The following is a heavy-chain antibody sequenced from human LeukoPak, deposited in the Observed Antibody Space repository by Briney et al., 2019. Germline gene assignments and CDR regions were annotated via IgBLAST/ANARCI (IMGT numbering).Heavy chain of an antibody. V-gene: IGHV4-59*01. CDR1: GGSISSYY. CDR3: ARVKVDSMVRYYFDY. D-gene: IGHD3-10*01. Sequence: SETLSLTCTVSGGSISSYYWSWIRQPPGKGLEWIGYIYYSGSTNYNPSLKSRVTISVDTSKNQFSLKLSPVTAADTAVYYCARVKVDSMVRYYFDYWGQGTLVTVSS. CDR2: IYYSGST. J-gene: IGHJ4*02.